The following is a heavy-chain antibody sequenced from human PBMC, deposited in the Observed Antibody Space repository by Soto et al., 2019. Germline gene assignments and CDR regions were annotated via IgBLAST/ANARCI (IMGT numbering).Heavy chain of an antibody. Sequence: SETLSLTCAVYGGSFSGYYWSWIRQPPGKGLEWIGEINHSGSTNYNPSLKSRVTISVDTSKNQFSLKLSSVTAADTAVYYCARGEDNWNYEDYYYYMDVWGKGTTVTVSS. J-gene: IGHJ6*03. V-gene: IGHV4-34*01. D-gene: IGHD1-7*01. CDR2: INHSGST. CDR3: ARGEDNWNYEDYYYYMDV. CDR1: GGSFSGYY.